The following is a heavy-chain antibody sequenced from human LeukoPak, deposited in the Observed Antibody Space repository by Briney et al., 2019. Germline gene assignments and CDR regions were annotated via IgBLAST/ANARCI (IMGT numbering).Heavy chain of an antibody. Sequence: ASVKVSCKASGYTFTGYYMHWVRQAPGQGLEWMGWISAYNGNTNYAQKLQGRVTMTTDTSTSTAYMELRSLRSDDTAVYYCARVRSGVPDPWGQGTLVTVSS. CDR2: ISAYNGNT. D-gene: IGHD3-10*01. CDR3: ARVRSGVPDP. CDR1: GYTFTGYY. V-gene: IGHV1-18*04. J-gene: IGHJ5*02.